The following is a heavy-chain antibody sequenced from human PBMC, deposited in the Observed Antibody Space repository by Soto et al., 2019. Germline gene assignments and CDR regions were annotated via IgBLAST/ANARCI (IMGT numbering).Heavy chain of an antibody. J-gene: IGHJ4*02. D-gene: IGHD1-7*01. CDR1: GFTFSSYD. Sequence: GGSLRLSCAASGFTFSSYDMHWVRQATGKGLEWVSAIGTAGDTYYPGSVKGRFTISRENAKNSLYLQMNSLRAGDTAVYYCARDFKDNWNYRLFDYWGQGTLVTVPQ. V-gene: IGHV3-13*01. CDR3: ARDFKDNWNYRLFDY. CDR2: IGTAGDT.